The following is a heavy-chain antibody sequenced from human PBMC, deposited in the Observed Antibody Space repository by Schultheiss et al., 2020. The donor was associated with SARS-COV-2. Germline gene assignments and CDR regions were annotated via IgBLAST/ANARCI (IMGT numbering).Heavy chain of an antibody. CDR2: VGGSGAGA. CDR1: GFTFSSYA. CDR3: AKSRIMATYYYYGMDV. J-gene: IGHJ6*02. D-gene: IGHD2-8*01. Sequence: GESLKISCVASGFTFSSYAMSWVRQAPGKGLEWVSSVGGSGAGAHYADSVKGRFTVTRDNSKNALILQMNSLRAEDTAIYYCAKSRIMATYYYYGMDVWGQGTTGTVSS. V-gene: IGHV3-23*01.